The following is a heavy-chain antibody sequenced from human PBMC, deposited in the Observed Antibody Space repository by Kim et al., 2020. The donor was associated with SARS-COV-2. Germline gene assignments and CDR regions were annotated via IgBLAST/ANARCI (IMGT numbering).Heavy chain of an antibody. CDR3: ARLRADNSGY. D-gene: IGHD3-22*01. J-gene: IGHJ4*02. CDR1: GGSISSRSYY. V-gene: IGHV4-39*01. CDR2: IYYSGNT. Sequence: SETLSLTCTVSGGSISSRSYYWGWIRQPPGKGLEWIGTIYYSGNTYYNPSLKSRVTISVDTSKNQFSLKLSSVTAADTAVYYGARLRADNSGYWCQGTLVTVSS.